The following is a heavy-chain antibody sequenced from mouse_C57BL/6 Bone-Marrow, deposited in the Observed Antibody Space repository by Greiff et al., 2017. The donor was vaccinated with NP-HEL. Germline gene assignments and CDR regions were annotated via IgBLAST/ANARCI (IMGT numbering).Heavy chain of an antibody. CDR1: GYSFTGYY. D-gene: IGHD2-2*01. Sequence: VQLQQSGPELVKPGASVKISCKASGYSFTGYYMNWVKQSPEKSLEWIGEINPSTGGTTYNQKFKAKATLTVDNSSSTAYMQLKSLTSEDSAVYYCARSWLPWVDYWGQGTSVTVSS. CDR2: INPSTGGT. V-gene: IGHV1-42*01. J-gene: IGHJ4*01. CDR3: ARSWLPWVDY.